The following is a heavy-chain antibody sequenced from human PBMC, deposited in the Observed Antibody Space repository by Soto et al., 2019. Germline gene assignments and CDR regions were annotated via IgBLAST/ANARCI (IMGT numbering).Heavy chain of an antibody. CDR3: ARGYSSGWYYFDY. V-gene: IGHV4-34*01. D-gene: IGHD6-19*01. CDR2: INHSGST. CDR1: GGSFSGYY. Sequence: SETLSLTCAVYGGSFSGYYWSWIRQPPGKGLEWIGEINHSGSTNYNPSLKSRVTISVDTSKNQFSLKLSSVTAADTAVYYCARGYSSGWYYFDYWGQGTLVTVSS. J-gene: IGHJ4*02.